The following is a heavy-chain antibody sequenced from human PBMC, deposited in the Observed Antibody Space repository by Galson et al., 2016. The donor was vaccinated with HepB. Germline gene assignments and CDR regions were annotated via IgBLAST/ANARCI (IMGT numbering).Heavy chain of an antibody. CDR2: IYGTGST. CDR3: AREREGNCNSYYCHFDKIDY. V-gene: IGHV4-61*02. J-gene: IGHJ4*02. CDR1: GGSISRGFYY. D-gene: IGHD2/OR15-2a*01. Sequence: TLSLTCTVSGGSISRGFYYWSWVRQSAGKGLEWIGRIYGTGSTNYNPSLKSRVTISIDTSTNQFSLKLSSVTAADTAVYYCAREREGNCNSYYCHFDKIDYWGQGILVAVSS.